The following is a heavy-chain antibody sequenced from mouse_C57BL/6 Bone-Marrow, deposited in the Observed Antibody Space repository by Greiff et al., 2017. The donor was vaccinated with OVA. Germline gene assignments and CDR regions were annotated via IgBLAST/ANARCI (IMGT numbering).Heavy chain of an antibody. CDR2: IRSKSSNYAT. Sequence: EVKLVESGGGLVQPKGSLKLSCAASGFTFNTYAMHWVRQAPGKGLEWVARIRSKSSNYATYYADSVKDRFTISRDDSQSMLYLQMNNLKTEDTAMYYCVRALLSGTKEFAYWGQGTLVTVSA. CDR1: GFTFNTYA. J-gene: IGHJ3*01. D-gene: IGHD4-1*01. CDR3: VRALLSGTKEFAY. V-gene: IGHV10-3*01.